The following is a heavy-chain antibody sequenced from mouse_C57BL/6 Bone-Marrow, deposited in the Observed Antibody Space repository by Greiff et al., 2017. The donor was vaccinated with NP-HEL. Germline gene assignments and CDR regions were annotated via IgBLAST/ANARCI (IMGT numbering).Heavy chain of an antibody. CDR2: IRSKSNNYAT. V-gene: IGHV10-1*01. J-gene: IGHJ3*01. CDR1: GFSFNTYA. D-gene: IGHD3-2*02. Sequence: EADGGLVQPKGSLKLSCAASGFSFNTYAMNWVRQAPGKPLEWVARIRSKSNNYATYYADSVKDRFTISRDDSESMLYLQMNNLKTEDTAMYYCVRHSSSGGFAYWGQGTLVTVSA. CDR3: VRHSSSGGFAY.